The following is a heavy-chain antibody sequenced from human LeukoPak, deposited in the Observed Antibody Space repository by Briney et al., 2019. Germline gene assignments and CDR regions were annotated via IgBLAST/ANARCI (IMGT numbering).Heavy chain of an antibody. CDR2: IKGDASDK. V-gene: IGHV3-7*04. J-gene: IGHJ3*01. CDR1: GFTFTTYW. CDR3: ARHINCAFDF. D-gene: IGHD1-1*01. Sequence: GGSLKLSCAASGFTFTTYWMTWLRQAPGKGLEWVANIKGDASDKSYADSVKGRFTISRDNAKNSLYLQMNSLRAEDTALYYCARHINCAFDFWGQGTMVTVSS.